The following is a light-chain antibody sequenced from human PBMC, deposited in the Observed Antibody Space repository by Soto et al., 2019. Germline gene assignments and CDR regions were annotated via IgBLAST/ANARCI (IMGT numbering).Light chain of an antibody. CDR1: QSISSG. Sequence: DIQMTQSPSTLSTSVGDRVTISCRASQSISSGLAWYQQKPGEAPNLLIYRASSLQSGVPSRFSGSGSGTEFTLTISSLQPDDFATYYCQQYSRYSWTFGQGTKVEFK. CDR2: RAS. V-gene: IGKV1-5*03. J-gene: IGKJ1*01. CDR3: QQYSRYSWT.